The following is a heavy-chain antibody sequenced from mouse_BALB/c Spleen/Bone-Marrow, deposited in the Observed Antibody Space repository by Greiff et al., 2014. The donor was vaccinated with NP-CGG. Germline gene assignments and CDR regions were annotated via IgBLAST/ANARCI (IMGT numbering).Heavy chain of an antibody. CDR1: GFTFSSFG. CDR2: ISSGSSTI. V-gene: IGHV5-17*02. J-gene: IGHJ4*01. CDR3: TRSGTLGAMDY. Sequence: DVQLVESGGGLVQPGGSRKLSCAASGFTFSSFGMHWVRQAPEKGLEWVAYISSGSSTIYYADTMKGRFTISRDTPKNTLFLQMTSLRSEDTAMYYCTRSGTLGAMDYWGQGTSVTVSS. D-gene: IGHD3-3*01.